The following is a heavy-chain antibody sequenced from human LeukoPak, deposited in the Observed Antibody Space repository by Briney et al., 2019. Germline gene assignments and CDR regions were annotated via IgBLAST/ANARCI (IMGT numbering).Heavy chain of an antibody. CDR3: ARDRSSSDY. Sequence: GAAVKVSCKASGYTFSNYIISWVRQAPGQGLEWMGCISAYNGNTNYAQKLQGRVTMTTDTSTSTAYMELRSLRSDDTAVYYCARDRSSSDYWGQGTLATVSS. CDR1: GYTFSNYI. D-gene: IGHD3-10*01. J-gene: IGHJ4*02. V-gene: IGHV1-18*04. CDR2: ISAYNGNT.